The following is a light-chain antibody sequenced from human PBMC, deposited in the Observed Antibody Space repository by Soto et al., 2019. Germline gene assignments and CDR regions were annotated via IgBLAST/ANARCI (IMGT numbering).Light chain of an antibody. J-gene: IGLJ1*01. V-gene: IGLV1-51*01. CDR2: DDN. Sequence: QSVLTQPPSVSAAPGQKVTISCSGSSSNIGGNSVSWYQQPPGTAPKLLIYDDNKRPLGIPDRFSGSKSGTSGTLDITDLQTGDEADYYCGTWDSSLSAGVFGTGTKVTVL. CDR3: GTWDSSLSAGV. CDR1: SSNIGGNS.